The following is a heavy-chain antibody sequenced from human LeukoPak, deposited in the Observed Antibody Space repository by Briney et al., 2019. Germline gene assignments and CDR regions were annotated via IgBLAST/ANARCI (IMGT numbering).Heavy chain of an antibody. CDR1: GGSISSYY. CDR2: IYYSGST. D-gene: IGHD6-19*01. Sequence: SETLSLTCTVSGGSISSYYWGWIRQPPGKGLEWIGSIYYSGSTYYNPSLKSRVTISVDTSKNQFSLKLSSVTAADTAVYYCAGYSRGWYFFDPWGQGTLVTVSS. CDR3: AGYSRGWYFFDP. V-gene: IGHV4-39*01. J-gene: IGHJ5*02.